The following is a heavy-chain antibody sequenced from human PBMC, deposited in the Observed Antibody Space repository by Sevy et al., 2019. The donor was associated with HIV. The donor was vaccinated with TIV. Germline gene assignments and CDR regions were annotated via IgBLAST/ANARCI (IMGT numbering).Heavy chain of an antibody. CDR3: ARHRRAVARCDAFDI. CDR2: IYPGDSDT. Sequence: GESLKISCKGSGYSFTSYWIGWVRQMPGKGLEWMGIIYPGDSDTRYSPSFQGQVTISADKSISTAYLQWSSLKASDTAMYYCARHRRAVARCDAFDIWGQGTMVTVSS. J-gene: IGHJ3*02. V-gene: IGHV5-51*01. CDR1: GYSFTSYW. D-gene: IGHD6-19*01.